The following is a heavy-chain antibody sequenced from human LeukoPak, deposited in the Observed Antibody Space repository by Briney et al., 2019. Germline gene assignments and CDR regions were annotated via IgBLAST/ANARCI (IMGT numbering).Heavy chain of an antibody. D-gene: IGHD3-10*01. CDR2: IDPSDSYT. J-gene: IGHJ3*01. CDR3: ARHSIEVGSYESFHF. V-gene: IGHV5-10-1*01. Sequence: GESLKISCKGSGYRFSIYWITWVRQMPGKGLEWMGRIDPSDSYTNYSPSFQGQVTISADKSITTVYLQWSSLKASDTAMYYCARHSIEVGSYESFHFWGQGTMVTVSS. CDR1: GYRFSIYW.